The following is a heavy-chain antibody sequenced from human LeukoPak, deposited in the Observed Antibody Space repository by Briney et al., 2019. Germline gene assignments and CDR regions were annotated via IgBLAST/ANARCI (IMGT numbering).Heavy chain of an antibody. CDR2: ISSSSSTI. V-gene: IGHV3-48*01. CDR1: GFTYSSYS. D-gene: IGHD6-19*01. J-gene: IGHJ6*03. CDR3: ARVFFRSGWPERYMDV. Sequence: GGSLRLSCAASGFTYSSYSMNWVRQAPGKGLEWVSYISSSSSTIYYADSVKGRFTISRDNAKNSLYLHMNSLRAEDTAVYYCARVFFRSGWPERYMDVWGKGTTVTVSS.